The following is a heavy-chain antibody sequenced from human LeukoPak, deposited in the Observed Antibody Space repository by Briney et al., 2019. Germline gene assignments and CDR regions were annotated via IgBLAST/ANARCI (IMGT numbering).Heavy chain of an antibody. Sequence: GGSLRLSCAASGISFSSYAMSWVRQAPGKGLEWVSAISGSGGSTYYADSVKGRFTISRDNSKNTLYLQMNSLRAEDTAVYYCAKTGEYYYDSSGSRLYYYYYMDVWGKGTTVTVSS. V-gene: IGHV3-23*01. D-gene: IGHD3-22*01. CDR2: ISGSGGST. CDR1: GISFSSYA. J-gene: IGHJ6*03. CDR3: AKTGEYYYDSSGSRLYYYYYMDV.